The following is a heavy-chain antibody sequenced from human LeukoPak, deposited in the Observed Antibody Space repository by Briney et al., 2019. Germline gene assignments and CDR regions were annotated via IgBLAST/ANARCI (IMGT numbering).Heavy chain of an antibody. V-gene: IGHV4-4*02. CDR1: GGSISDSNW. CDR2: IYQSGST. J-gene: IGHJ5*02. Sequence: SETLSLTCAVSGGSISDSNWWNWLRQSPGKGLEWIGKIYQSGSTNYNPSLKNRVTISVDKSKNQFSLNLNSVTAADTAVYYCARESWELLDGWFDPWGQGTLVTVSS. CDR3: ARESWELLDGWFDP. D-gene: IGHD1-26*01.